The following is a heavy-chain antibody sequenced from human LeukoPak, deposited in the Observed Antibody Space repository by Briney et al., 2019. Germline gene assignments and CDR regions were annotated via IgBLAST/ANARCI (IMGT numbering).Heavy chain of an antibody. CDR3: ASARSSVTTVTTPGY. CDR1: GYTFTSYY. V-gene: IGHV1-46*01. J-gene: IGHJ4*02. D-gene: IGHD4-17*01. Sequence: ASVKVSCKASGYTFTSYYMHWVRQAPGQGLEWMGIINPSGGSTSYAQKFQGRVTMTRDTSTSTVYMELSSLRSEDTAVYYCASARSSVTTVTTPGYWGQGTLVTVSS. CDR2: INPSGGST.